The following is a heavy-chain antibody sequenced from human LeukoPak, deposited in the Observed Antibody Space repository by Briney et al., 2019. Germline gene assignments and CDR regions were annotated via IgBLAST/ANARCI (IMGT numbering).Heavy chain of an antibody. Sequence: PGRSLRLSCAASGFTFSSYGMHWVRQAPGKGLEWVAVIWYDGSNKYYADSVKGRFTISRDNSKNTLYLQMNSLRAEDTAVYYCARDLERDGYNPALGYWGQGTLVTVSS. CDR2: IWYDGSNK. CDR3: ARDLERDGYNPALGY. CDR1: GFTFSSYG. V-gene: IGHV3-33*01. J-gene: IGHJ4*02. D-gene: IGHD5-24*01.